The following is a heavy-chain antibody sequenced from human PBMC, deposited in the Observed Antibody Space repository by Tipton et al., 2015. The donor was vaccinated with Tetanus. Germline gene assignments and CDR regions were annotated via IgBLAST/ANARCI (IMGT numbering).Heavy chain of an antibody. CDR1: GGSVSSGSYY. J-gene: IGHJ4*02. CDR3: AREGNVGNSPDY. Sequence: TLSLTCTVSGGSVSSGSYYWSWIRQPPGKGLEWIGYIYYSGSTNYNPSLKSRVTISVDTSKNQFSLKLSSVTAADTALYYCAREGNVGNSPDYWGQGTLVTVSS. D-gene: IGHD1-1*01. V-gene: IGHV4-61*01. CDR2: IYYSGST.